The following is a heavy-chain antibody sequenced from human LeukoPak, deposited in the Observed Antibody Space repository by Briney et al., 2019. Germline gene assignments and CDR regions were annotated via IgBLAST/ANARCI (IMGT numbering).Heavy chain of an antibody. Sequence: GGSLRLSCAASGFTFSSYGMSWVRQAPGKGLEWVPAISGSGGSTYYADSVKGRFTISRDNSKNTLYLQMNSLRAEDTAVYYCAKETADYYDSSGYGRGYFDYWGQGTLVTVSS. CDR1: GFTFSSYG. CDR2: ISGSGGST. CDR3: AKETADYYDSSGYGRGYFDY. V-gene: IGHV3-23*01. J-gene: IGHJ4*02. D-gene: IGHD3-22*01.